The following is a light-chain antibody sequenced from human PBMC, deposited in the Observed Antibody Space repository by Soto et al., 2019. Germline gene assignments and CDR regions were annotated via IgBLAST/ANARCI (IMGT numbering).Light chain of an antibody. J-gene: IGLJ1*01. CDR3: SSYTTRTTLYV. CDR2: EVS. V-gene: IGLV2-14*01. Sequence: QSALAQPASVSGSPGQSITISCTGTSSDVGSYNYVSWYQLHPGKAPKLMIYEVSNRPSGVSNRFPGSKSGDTASLTISGLQAEDGADYYCSSYTTRTTLYVFGTGTKVTVL. CDR1: SSDVGSYNY.